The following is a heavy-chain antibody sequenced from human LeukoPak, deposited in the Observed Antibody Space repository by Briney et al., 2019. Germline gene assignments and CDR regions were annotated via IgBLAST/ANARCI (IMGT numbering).Heavy chain of an antibody. J-gene: IGHJ4*02. CDR2: IYWNDDK. V-gene: IGHV2-5*01. CDR3: AHTTTVVTVDY. D-gene: IGHD4-23*01. CDR1: GFSLSTSGVG. Sequence: SGPTLVKPTQTLTLTCTFSGFSLSTSGVGVGWIRRPPGKALEWLALIYWNDDKRYSPSLKSRLTITKDTSKNQVVLTMTNMDPVDTATYYCAHTTTVVTVDYWGQGTLVTVSS.